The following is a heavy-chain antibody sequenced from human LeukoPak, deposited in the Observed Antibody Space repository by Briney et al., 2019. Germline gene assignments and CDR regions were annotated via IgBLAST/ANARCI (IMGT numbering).Heavy chain of an antibody. Sequence: SVKVSCKASGGTFSSYAISWVRQAPGQGLEWMGGIIPIFGTANYAQKFQGRVTITADESTSTAYMELSSLRAEDTAVYFCARERRHYDILTGTYYFDYWGQGTLVTVSS. D-gene: IGHD3-9*01. CDR1: GGTFSSYA. CDR3: ARERRHYDILTGTYYFDY. CDR2: IIPIFGTA. V-gene: IGHV1-69*13. J-gene: IGHJ4*02.